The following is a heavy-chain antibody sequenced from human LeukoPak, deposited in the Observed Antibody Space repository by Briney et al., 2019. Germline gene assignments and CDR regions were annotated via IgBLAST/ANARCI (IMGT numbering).Heavy chain of an antibody. V-gene: IGHV3-48*01. CDR2: ISGSSDDI. J-gene: IGHJ6*03. CDR1: GFTFSSHR. Sequence: GGSLRLSCAASGFTFSSHRMNWVRQAPGKGLEWVADISGSSDDIHYADSVTGRFTISRDNAKNSVYLQMNSLRAEETAVYYCARDRAGVYDFWSGYYGYYYYYMDVWGKGTTVTVSS. CDR3: ARDRAGVYDFWSGYYGYYYYYMDV. D-gene: IGHD3-3*01.